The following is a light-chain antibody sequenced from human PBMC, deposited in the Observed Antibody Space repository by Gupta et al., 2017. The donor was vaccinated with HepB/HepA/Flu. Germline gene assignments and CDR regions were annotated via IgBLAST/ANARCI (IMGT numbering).Light chain of an antibody. J-gene: IGKJ4*01. CDR3: RQHSSYPLT. CDR2: AAT. Sequence: DIQMTQSPSSLSASVGDRVTVTCRASQDIRNDLGWYQQKPGTAPKRLIFAATKLQPGVPSRFSGSMSGTEYNVTISSLKPEDFATYYCRQHSSYPLTFGGGTKVLIK. CDR1: QDIRND. V-gene: IGKV1-17*01.